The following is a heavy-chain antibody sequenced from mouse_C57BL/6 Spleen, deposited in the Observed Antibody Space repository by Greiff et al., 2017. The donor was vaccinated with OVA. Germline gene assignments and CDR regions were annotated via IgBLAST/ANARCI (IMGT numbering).Heavy chain of an antibody. CDR2: ISSGSSTI. CDR1: GFTFSDYG. D-gene: IGHD2-1*01. J-gene: IGHJ2*01. CDR3: ARVDYGNPDY. V-gene: IGHV5-17*01. Sequence: EVQRVESGGGLVKPGGSLKLSCAASGFTFSDYGMHWVRQAPEKGLEWVAYISSGSSTIYYADTVKGRFPISRDNAKNTLFLQMTSLRSEDTAMYYCARVDYGNPDYWGQGTTLTVSS.